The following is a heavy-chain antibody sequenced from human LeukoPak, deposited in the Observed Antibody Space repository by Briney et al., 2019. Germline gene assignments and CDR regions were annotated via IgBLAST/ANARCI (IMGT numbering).Heavy chain of an antibody. D-gene: IGHD3-16*01. CDR2: ISSSSSTI. Sequence: WLRQPPGKELEWVSYISSSSSTIYYADSVKGRFTISRDNAKNSLYLQMNSLRDEDTAVYYCARDVRLRSDYWGQGTLVTVSS. J-gene: IGHJ4*02. V-gene: IGHV3-48*02. CDR3: ARDVRLRSDY.